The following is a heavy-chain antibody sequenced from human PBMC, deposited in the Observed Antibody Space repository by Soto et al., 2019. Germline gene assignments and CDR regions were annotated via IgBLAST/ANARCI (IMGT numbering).Heavy chain of an antibody. CDR3: AREVTPRSVYYYYYMDV. J-gene: IGHJ6*03. CDR2: INPSGGST. CDR1: GYTFTSYY. V-gene: IGHV1-46*03. D-gene: IGHD5-18*01. Sequence: ASVKVSCKASGYTFTSYYMHWVRQAPGQGLEWMGIINPSGGSTSYAQKFQGRVTMTRDTSTSTVYMELSSLRSEDTAVYYCAREVTPRSVYYYYYMDVWGKGTTVTVSS.